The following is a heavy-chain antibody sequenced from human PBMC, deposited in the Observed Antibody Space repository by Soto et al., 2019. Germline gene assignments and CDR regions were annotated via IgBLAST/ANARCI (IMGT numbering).Heavy chain of an antibody. V-gene: IGHV3-23*01. J-gene: IGHJ5*01. CDR1: GFTFSNYV. CDR2: TSGSGRIT. CDR3: ARQNWSYDS. Sequence: PGGSLRLSCAASGFTFSNYVMSWVRQAPGKGLEWVSATSGSGRITYYADSVKGRFTISRDNSKNTLFLQMNSLRAEDTAVYYCARQNWSYDSWGQGTLVTVSS. D-gene: IGHD1-7*01.